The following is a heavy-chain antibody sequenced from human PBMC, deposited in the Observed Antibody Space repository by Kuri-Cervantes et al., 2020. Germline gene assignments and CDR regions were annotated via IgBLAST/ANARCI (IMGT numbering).Heavy chain of an antibody. V-gene: IGHV4-39*01. CDR2: IYYSGST. J-gene: IGHJ4*02. CDR1: GGSISSISYC. D-gene: IGHD3-22*01. Sequence: SETLSLTCTVSGGSISSISYCGGWIRQPPGKGLEWIGSIYYSGSTYYNPSLKSRVTISVDTSKNQFSLKLSSVTAADTAVYYCARLIPYYYDSSGYYWGSGHFDYWGQGTLVTVSS. CDR3: ARLIPYYYDSSGYYWGSGHFDY.